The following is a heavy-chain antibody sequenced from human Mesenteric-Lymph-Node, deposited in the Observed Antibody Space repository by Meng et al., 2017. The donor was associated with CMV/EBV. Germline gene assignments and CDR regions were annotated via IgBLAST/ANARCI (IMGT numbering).Heavy chain of an antibody. V-gene: IGHV3-30*02. D-gene: IGHD6-19*01. J-gene: IGHJ6*02. Sequence: LTGAASGFTFSSYDMDWVRQAPGRGLEWVAFIQYDGSKEHYADSVKGRFTISRDNFKNTLHLQMNSLRGEDTAVYYCAKGRRTSSGWLDGMDVWGQGTTVTVSS. CDR3: AKGRRTSSGWLDGMDV. CDR2: IQYDGSKE. CDR1: GFTFSSYD.